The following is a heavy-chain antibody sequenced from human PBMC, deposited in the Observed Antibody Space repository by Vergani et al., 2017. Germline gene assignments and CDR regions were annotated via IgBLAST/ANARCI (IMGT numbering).Heavy chain of an antibody. CDR3: ATSSDYYDSSGDYFDY. D-gene: IGHD3-22*01. CDR2: ISSSSSYI. Sequence: VQLVESGGGLVKPGGSLRLSCAASGFTFSSYSMNWVRQAPGKGLEWVSSISSSSSYIYYADSVKGRFTISRDNAKNSLYLQMNSLRAEDTAVYYCATSSDYYDSSGDYFDYWGQGTLVTVSS. CDR1: GFTFSSYS. V-gene: IGHV3-21*01. J-gene: IGHJ4*02.